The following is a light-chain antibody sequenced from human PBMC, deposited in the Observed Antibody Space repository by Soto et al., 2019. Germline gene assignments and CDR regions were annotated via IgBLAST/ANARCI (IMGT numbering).Light chain of an antibody. CDR3: QQYNRGVT. CDR2: KVS. CDR1: QTVSPW. Sequence: DIHMTQSPATLSASVGDRVTITCRASQTVSPWLAWYQQKPGAAPHLLIYKVSNLESGVPSRFSGSGSGAELTLTINCLQPDDFGTYYGQQYNRGVTFGPGTKVEIK. J-gene: IGKJ1*01. V-gene: IGKV1-5*03.